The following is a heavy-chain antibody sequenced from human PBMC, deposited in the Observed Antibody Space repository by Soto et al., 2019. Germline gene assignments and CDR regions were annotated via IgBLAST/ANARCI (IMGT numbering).Heavy chain of an antibody. CDR2: ISGSGGNS. CDR3: AKDGASGSYPPYYYYGMDV. J-gene: IGHJ6*02. V-gene: IGHV3-23*01. CDR1: GFTFSSYA. Sequence: GGSLRLSCAASGFTFSSYAMSWVRQAPGKGLEWVSSISGSGGNSYYADSVNGRFTISRDNSKNTLHLQMNSLRADDTAVYHCAKDGASGSYPPYYYYGMDVWGQGTTVTVSS. D-gene: IGHD1-26*01.